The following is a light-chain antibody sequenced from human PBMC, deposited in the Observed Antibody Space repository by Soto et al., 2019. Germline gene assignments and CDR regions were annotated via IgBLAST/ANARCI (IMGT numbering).Light chain of an antibody. CDR3: RHYNIYSET. J-gene: IGKJ1*01. Sequence: DIQITQSPSTLSASVGDRVTITCRASQSISSWLAWYQQKPGKAPKILIYKASILESGVPSRFSGSGSGTEFTLTISSLQPDDFATYYCRHYNIYSETFGQGTKV. CDR2: KAS. V-gene: IGKV1-5*03. CDR1: QSISSW.